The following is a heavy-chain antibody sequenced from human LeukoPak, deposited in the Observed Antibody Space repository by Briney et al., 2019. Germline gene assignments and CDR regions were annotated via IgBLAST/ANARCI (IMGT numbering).Heavy chain of an antibody. CDR2: ISSSSSTI. V-gene: IGHV3-48*04. D-gene: IGHD3-3*01. CDR1: GFTFSSYS. Sequence: GGSLRLSCAASGFTFSSYSMNWVRQAPGKGLEWVSYISSSSSTIYYADSVKGRFTISRDNAKYSLYLQMNSLRAEDTAVYYCARAYYDFWSGYYPPGYWGQGTLVTVSS. CDR3: ARAYYDFWSGYYPPGY. J-gene: IGHJ4*02.